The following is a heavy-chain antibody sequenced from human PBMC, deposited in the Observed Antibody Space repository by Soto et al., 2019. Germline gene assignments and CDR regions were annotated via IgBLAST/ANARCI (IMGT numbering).Heavy chain of an antibody. J-gene: IGHJ4*02. Sequence: LEILSLTCTVSGGSISSYYWSWIRQPPGKGLEWIGYIYYSGSTNYNPSLKSRVTISVDTSKNQFSLKLSSVTAADTAVYYCARGDRNYGDLPFDYWGQGTLVTVSS. CDR1: GGSISSYY. V-gene: IGHV4-59*01. CDR2: IYYSGST. D-gene: IGHD4-17*01. CDR3: ARGDRNYGDLPFDY.